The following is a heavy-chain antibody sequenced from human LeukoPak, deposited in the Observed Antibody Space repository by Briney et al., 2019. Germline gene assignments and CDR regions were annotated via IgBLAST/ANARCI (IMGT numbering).Heavy chain of an antibody. J-gene: IGHJ5*02. D-gene: IGHD1-26*01. CDR3: ARGVGTTTPKWFDP. CDR1: GYTFTDSF. V-gene: IGHV1-2*06. CDR2: VDPSDGGI. Sequence: ASVKVSCKAFGYTFTDSFIQWLRQAPGQGLEWMGRVDPSDGGINYAQKFQGRVTMTRDTSISTAYMELRSLTSDDSAFYYCARGVGTTTPKWFDPWGQGTLVTVSP.